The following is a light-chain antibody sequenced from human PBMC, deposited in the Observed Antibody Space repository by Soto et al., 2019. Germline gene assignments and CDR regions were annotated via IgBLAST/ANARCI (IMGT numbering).Light chain of an antibody. CDR1: SSDVGGYNY. CDR2: DVS. V-gene: IGLV2-14*03. J-gene: IGLJ1*01. Sequence: QSALTQPASVSGSPGQSITISCTGTSSDVGGYNYVSWYQQLPGKAHKLIIYDVSNRPSGVSNRFSASKSANAASLTISGLQAEDEADYYCSSYTSSTTLYVFGSGTKVTVL. CDR3: SSYTSSTTLYV.